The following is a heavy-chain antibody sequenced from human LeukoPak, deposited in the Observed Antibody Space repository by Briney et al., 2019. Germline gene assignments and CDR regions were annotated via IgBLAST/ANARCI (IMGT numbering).Heavy chain of an antibody. CDR3: ARYPTGWDLDY. CDR2: TYYRTKWYT. D-gene: IGHD6-19*01. J-gene: IGHJ4*02. CDR1: GYSVSSSTVA. Sequence: SQTLSLTCAISGYSVSSSTVAWNWVRQSPARGLVWLGRTYYRTKWYTDYAVSVRSRININPDTSKNQFSLQLNAVTPEDTAVYYCARYPTGWDLDYWGQGTLVTVSS. V-gene: IGHV6-1*01.